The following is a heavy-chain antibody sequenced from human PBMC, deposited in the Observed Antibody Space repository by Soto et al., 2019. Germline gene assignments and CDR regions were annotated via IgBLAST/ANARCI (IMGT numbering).Heavy chain of an antibody. CDR2: TSYDGSNN. CDR1: GFTFRSYV. CDR3: ARWGTTGGLDV. J-gene: IGHJ4*02. Sequence: QVQLVESGGGVVQPGTSLRLSCVGSGFTFRSYVIHWVRQAPGKGLEWVALTSYDGSNNFYGDSVKGRFTISRHNSRNTVNLQRDSLRFEDTDLYYCARWGTTGGLDVWAQGTLVSVSS. V-gene: IGHV3-33*05. D-gene: IGHD4-17*01.